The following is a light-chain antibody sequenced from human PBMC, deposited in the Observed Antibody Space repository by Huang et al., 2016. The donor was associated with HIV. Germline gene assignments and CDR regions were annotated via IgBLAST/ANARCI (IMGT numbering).Light chain of an antibody. J-gene: IGKJ1*01. CDR3: QQYYRLPQT. CDR1: QSVLYSYNSKNY. CDR2: WAA. Sequence: DIVMTQSPDALTVSLGERVTIKCRSSQSVLYSYNSKNYLAWCQQKPGRAPRLLIYWAAARESGVPDRCRGSESGTDFTLTIDRLEAEDAAIYYCQQYYRLPQTFGQGTRVEIK. V-gene: IGKV4-1*01.